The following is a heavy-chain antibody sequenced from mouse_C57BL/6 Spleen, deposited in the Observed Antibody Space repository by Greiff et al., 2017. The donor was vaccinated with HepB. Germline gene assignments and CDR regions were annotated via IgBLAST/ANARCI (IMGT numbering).Heavy chain of an antibody. D-gene: IGHD1-1*01. J-gene: IGHJ2*01. CDR3: ARSSTTVVATRYYFDY. V-gene: IGHV1-64*01. Sequence: QVQLKQPGAELVKPGASVKLSCKASGYTFTSYWMHWVKQRPGQGLEWIGMIHPNSGSTNYNEKFKSKATLTVDKSSSTAYMQLSSLTSEDSAVYYCARSSTTVVATRYYFDYWGQGTTLTVSS. CDR1: GYTFTSYW. CDR2: IHPNSGST.